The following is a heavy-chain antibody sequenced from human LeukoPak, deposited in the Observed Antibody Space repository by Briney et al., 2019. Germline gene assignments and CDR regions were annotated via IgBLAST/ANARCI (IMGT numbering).Heavy chain of an antibody. Sequence: ASVKVSCKASGYTFTSYYMHWVRQAPGQGLEWMGIINPSGGSTGYAQKFQGRVTMTRDTSTSTVYMELSSLRSEDTAVYYCARGSFKLFLQPQLGYWGQGTLVTVSS. V-gene: IGHV1-46*01. CDR2: INPSGGST. D-gene: IGHD2-21*01. J-gene: IGHJ4*02. CDR1: GYTFTSYY. CDR3: ARGSFKLFLQPQLGY.